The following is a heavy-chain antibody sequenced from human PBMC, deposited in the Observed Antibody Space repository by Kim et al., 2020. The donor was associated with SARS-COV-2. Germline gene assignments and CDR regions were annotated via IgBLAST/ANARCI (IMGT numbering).Heavy chain of an antibody. CDR1: GGSFSGHY. CDR2: INHSGST. CDR3: ARGRPGSSWQYYYFYGLDV. J-gene: IGHJ6*01. D-gene: IGHD6-13*01. Sequence: SETLSLTCAVYGGSFSGHYWSWIRQPPGKGLEWIGEINHSGSTNYNPSLKSRVTISVDTSKNQFSLKLSSLTAADTAVYYCARGRPGSSWQYYYFYGLDV. V-gene: IGHV4-34*01.